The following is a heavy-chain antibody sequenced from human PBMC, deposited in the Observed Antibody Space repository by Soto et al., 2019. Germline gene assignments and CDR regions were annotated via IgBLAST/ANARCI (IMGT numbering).Heavy chain of an antibody. V-gene: IGHV1-46*01. CDR2: INPSGGST. D-gene: IGHD6-13*01. CDR3: ARVRRSKVTIAAADSYYYYYGMDV. J-gene: IGHJ6*02. CDR1: GYTFTSYY. Sequence: ASVKVSCKASGYTFTSYYMHWVRQAPGQGLEWMGIINPSGGSTSYAQKFQGRVTMTRDTSTSTVYMELRSLRSDDTAVYYCARVRRSKVTIAAADSYYYYYGMDVWGQGTTVTVSS.